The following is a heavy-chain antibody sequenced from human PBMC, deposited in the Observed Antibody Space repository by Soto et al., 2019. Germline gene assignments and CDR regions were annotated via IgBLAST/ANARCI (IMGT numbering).Heavy chain of an antibody. Sequence: PGGSLRLSCAAAGITFSSYGMHWVRQAPGKGLEWVAVISYDGSNKYYADSVKGRFTISRDNSKNTLYLQMNSLRAEDTAVYYCAKGGKIAAAGLFDYWGQGTLVTVSS. V-gene: IGHV3-30*18. CDR1: GITFSSYG. CDR3: AKGGKIAAAGLFDY. D-gene: IGHD6-13*01. J-gene: IGHJ4*02. CDR2: ISYDGSNK.